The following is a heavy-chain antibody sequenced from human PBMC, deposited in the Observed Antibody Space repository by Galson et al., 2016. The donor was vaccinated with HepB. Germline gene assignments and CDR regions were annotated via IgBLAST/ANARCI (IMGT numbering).Heavy chain of an antibody. D-gene: IGHD2/OR15-2a*01. CDR2: IFTDGSGT. CDR3: ARRHEYCPPVGCSVDY. V-gene: IGHV3-74*01. CDR1: GFTFSAYP. Sequence: SLRLSCAASGFTFSAYPMHWVRQAPGKGLVWISRIFTDGSGTLYADSVKGRFTISRDNAKNTLFLQMNSLTEDDTAVYYCARRHEYCPPVGCSVDYWGQGTLVSVSS. J-gene: IGHJ4*02.